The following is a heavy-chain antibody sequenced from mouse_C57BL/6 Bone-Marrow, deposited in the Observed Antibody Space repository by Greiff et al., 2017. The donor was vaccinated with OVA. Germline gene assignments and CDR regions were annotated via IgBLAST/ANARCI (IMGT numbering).Heavy chain of an antibody. D-gene: IGHD1-1*01. CDR1: GFTFSYYG. CDR2: ISSGSSTI. CDR3: ARELRVAY. J-gene: IGHJ3*01. Sequence: EVQRVESGGGLVKPGGSLKLSFAASGFTFSYYGMHWVRQAPEKGLEWFAYISSGSSTIYYADTVKGRFTLSRDNAKNTLFLQMTRRRSEDTAMYYCARELRVAYWGQGTLVTVSA. V-gene: IGHV5-17*01.